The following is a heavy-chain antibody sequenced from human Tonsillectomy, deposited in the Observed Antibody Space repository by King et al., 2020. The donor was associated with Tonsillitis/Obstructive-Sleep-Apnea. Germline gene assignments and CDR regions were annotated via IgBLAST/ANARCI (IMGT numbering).Heavy chain of an antibody. CDR3: ARDRGSDLTHFDY. CDR2: IYSGGST. CDR1: GFTVSSNY. V-gene: IGHV3-66*01. Sequence: VQLVESGGGLIQPGGSLRLSCAASGFTVSSNYMSWVRQAPGKGLEWVSVIYSGGSTYYADSVKGRFTISRDNSKNTLYLQMNSLRAEDTAVYCCARDRGSDLTHFDYWGQGTLVTVSS. D-gene: IGHD3-10*01. J-gene: IGHJ4*02.